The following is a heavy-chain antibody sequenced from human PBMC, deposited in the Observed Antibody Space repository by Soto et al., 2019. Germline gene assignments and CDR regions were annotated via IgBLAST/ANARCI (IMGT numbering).Heavy chain of an antibody. CDR3: ARHDILTGYQYYFDY. V-gene: IGHV5-10-1*01. D-gene: IGHD3-9*01. Sequence: GESLKISCKGSGYSFTSYWISWVRQMPGKGLEWMGRIDPSDSYTNYSPSFQGHVTISADKSISTAYLQWSSLKASDTAMYYCARHDILTGYQYYFDYWGQGTLVNVAS. CDR1: GYSFTSYW. J-gene: IGHJ4*02. CDR2: IDPSDSYT.